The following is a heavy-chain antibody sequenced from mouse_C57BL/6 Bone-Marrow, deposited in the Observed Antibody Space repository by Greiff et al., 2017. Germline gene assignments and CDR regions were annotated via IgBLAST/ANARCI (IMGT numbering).Heavy chain of an antibody. D-gene: IGHD4-1*01. CDR1: GYTFTSYW. CDR3: APLTGTYYAMDY. Sequence: VQLQQPGAELVKPGASVKLSCKASGYTFTSYWMHWVKQRPGQGLEWIGMIHPNSGSTNYNEKFKSKATLTVDKSSSTAYMQLSSLTSEDSAVYYCAPLTGTYYAMDYWGQGTSVTVSS. V-gene: IGHV1-64*01. CDR2: IHPNSGST. J-gene: IGHJ4*01.